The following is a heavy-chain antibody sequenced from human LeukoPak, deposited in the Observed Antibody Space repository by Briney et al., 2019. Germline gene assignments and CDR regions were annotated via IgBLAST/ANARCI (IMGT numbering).Heavy chain of an antibody. CDR2: ISGSGGST. V-gene: IGHV3-23*01. CDR1: GFTFSSYG. D-gene: IGHD5-18*01. CDR3: AGVDAAMPDAFDI. J-gene: IGHJ3*02. Sequence: GGTLRLSCAASGFTFSSYGMSWVRQAPGKGLEWVSAISGSGGSTYYADSVKGRFTISRDNSKNTLYLQMNSLRADDTAVYYCAGVDAAMPDAFDIWGQGTTVTVSS.